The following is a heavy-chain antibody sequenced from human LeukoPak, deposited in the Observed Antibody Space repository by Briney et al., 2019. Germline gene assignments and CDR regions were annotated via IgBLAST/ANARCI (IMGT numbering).Heavy chain of an antibody. CDR1: GGSISSYY. J-gene: IGHJ6*03. V-gene: IGHV4-4*07. CDR2: IYTSGST. CDR3: ARVSRKGTATYMDV. D-gene: IGHD5-18*01. Sequence: SETLSLTCTVSGGSISSYYWSWLRQPAGKGLEWIGRIYTSGSTNYNPSLKSRVTMSVDTSKNQFSLKLSSVTAADTAVYYCARVSRKGTATYMDVWGKGTTVTVSS.